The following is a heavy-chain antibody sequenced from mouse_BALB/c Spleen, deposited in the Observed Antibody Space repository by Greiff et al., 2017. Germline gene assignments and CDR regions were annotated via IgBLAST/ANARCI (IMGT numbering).Heavy chain of an antibody. J-gene: IGHJ4*01. CDR3: AREGAYSPYAMDY. CDR1: GFTFSSYG. V-gene: IGHV5-6*01. Sequence: EVKLVESGGDLVKPGGSLKLSCAASGFTFSSYGMSWVRQTPDKRLEWVATISSGGSYTYYPDSVKGRFTISRDNAKNTLYLQMSSLKSEDTAMYYCAREGAYSPYAMDYWGQGTSVTVSS. CDR2: ISSGGSYT. D-gene: IGHD1-1*01.